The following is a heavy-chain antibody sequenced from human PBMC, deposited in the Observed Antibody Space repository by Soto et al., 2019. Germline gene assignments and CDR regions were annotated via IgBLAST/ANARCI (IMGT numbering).Heavy chain of an antibody. CDR2: ISYDGSNK. CDR1: GFNFSSYA. V-gene: IGHV3-30-3*01. CDR3: ARVPYYYVSSGYDY. D-gene: IGHD3-22*01. Sequence: PGGSLRLSCAASGFNFSSYAMPWVRQAPGKGLEWVAVISYDGSNKYSADSVKDRFTISRDNSKNTLYLQMNSPRAEDTAVCYCARVPYYYVSSGYDYGGQGTLVTVSS. J-gene: IGHJ4*02.